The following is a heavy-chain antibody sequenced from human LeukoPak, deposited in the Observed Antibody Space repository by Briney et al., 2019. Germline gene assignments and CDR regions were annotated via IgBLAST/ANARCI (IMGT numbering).Heavy chain of an antibody. Sequence: ASVKVSCKASGYTFTGYYMHWVRQAPGQGLEWMGWINPNSGGTNYAQKFQGRVTMTRDTSISTAYTELSRLRSDDTAVYYCARDGGEAVAGTRYYYYGMDVWGQGTTVTVSS. V-gene: IGHV1-2*02. CDR3: ARDGGEAVAGTRYYYYGMDV. J-gene: IGHJ6*02. CDR1: GYTFTGYY. CDR2: INPNSGGT. D-gene: IGHD6-19*01.